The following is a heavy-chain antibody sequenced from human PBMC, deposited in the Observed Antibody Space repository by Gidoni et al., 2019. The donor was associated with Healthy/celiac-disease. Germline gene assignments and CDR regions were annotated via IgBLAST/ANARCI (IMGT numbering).Heavy chain of an antibody. CDR3: ARDNAKVAFDI. CDR2: IYSGGST. J-gene: IGHJ3*02. V-gene: IGHV3-66*01. CDR1: GFTVSSNY. Sequence: EVQLVESGGGLVQPGGSLRLSCAASGFTVSSNYMSWVRQAPGKGLEWVSVIYSGGSTYYADYVKGRFTISRDNSKNTLYLQMNSLRAEDTAVYYCARDNAKVAFDIWGQGTMVTVSS.